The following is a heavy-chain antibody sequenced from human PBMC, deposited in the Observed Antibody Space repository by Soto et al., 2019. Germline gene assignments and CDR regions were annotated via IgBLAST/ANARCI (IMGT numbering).Heavy chain of an antibody. CDR2: IYYSGST. D-gene: IGHD3-3*01. Sequence: QVQLQESGPGLVKPSETLSLTCTVSGGSVSSGSYYWSWIRQPPGKGLEWIGYIYYSGSTNYNPSLKGRVNRSVDTSKNQFSLKLSSVTAADTAVYYCAREESINYFWSGYRNWGQGTLVTVSS. V-gene: IGHV4-61*01. J-gene: IGHJ4*02. CDR1: GGSVSSGSYY. CDR3: AREESINYFWSGYRN.